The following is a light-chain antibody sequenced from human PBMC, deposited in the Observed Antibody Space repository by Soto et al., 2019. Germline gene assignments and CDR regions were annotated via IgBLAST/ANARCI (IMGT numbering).Light chain of an antibody. V-gene: IGLV2-14*01. CDR1: GSDVGGYNY. Sequence: QSALTQPASVSGSRGQSITISCTGTGSDVGGYNYVSWYQQHPGKAPKLMIYDVSNRPSGVSNRFSGSKSGNTASLTISGLQAEDEADYYCSSYTSSILFGGGTKLTVL. CDR2: DVS. CDR3: SSYTSSIL. J-gene: IGLJ2*01.